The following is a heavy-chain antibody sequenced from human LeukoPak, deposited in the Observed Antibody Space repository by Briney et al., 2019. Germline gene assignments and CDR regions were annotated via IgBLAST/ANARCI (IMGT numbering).Heavy chain of an antibody. CDR2: ISSSSSYI. D-gene: IGHD1-26*01. Sequence: GGSLRLSCAASGFTFSSYSVNWVRQAPGKGLEWVSSISSSSSYIYYADSVKGRFTISRDNAKNSLYLQMNSLRAEDTAVYYCACSIVGATLDYWGQGTLVTVSS. CDR3: ACSIVGATLDY. J-gene: IGHJ4*02. CDR1: GFTFSSYS. V-gene: IGHV3-21*01.